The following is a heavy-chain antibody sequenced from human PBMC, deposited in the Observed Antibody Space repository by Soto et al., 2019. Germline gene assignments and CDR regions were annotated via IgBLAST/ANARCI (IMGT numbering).Heavy chain of an antibody. CDR1: GFTFSSYS. J-gene: IGHJ4*02. CDR3: ATAYSSGWKFDY. CDR2: ITIGSSTM. D-gene: IGHD6-19*01. V-gene: IGHV3-48*02. Sequence: PGGSLRLSCAASGFTFSSYSMNWVRQAPGKGLEWVSYITIGSSTMYYADSVKGRFTISRDNAKNSLYLQMNSLRDEDTAVYYRATAYSSGWKFDYWGQGTLVTVSS.